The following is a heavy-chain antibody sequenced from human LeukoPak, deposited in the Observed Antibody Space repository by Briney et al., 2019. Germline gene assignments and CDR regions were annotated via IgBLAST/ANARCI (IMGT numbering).Heavy chain of an antibody. Sequence: GGSLRLSCAASGFTFSSYAMSWVRQARGKGVEWVSGISGSGGSTYYADSVQGRFTISRDNSKNTLYLQMNGLRAEDTAVYYCARSPYYYDSSGYGGVDYWGQGTLVTVSS. V-gene: IGHV3-23*01. D-gene: IGHD3-22*01. CDR3: ARSPYYYDSSGYGGVDY. CDR2: ISGSGGST. J-gene: IGHJ4*02. CDR1: GFTFSSYA.